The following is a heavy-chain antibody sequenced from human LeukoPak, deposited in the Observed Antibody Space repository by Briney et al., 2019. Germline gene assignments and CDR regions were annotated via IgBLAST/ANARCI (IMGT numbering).Heavy chain of an antibody. Sequence: SVKVSCKASGGTFSSYAISWVRQAPGQGLEWMGGIIPIFGTANYAQKFQGRVTITTDEPTSTAYMELSSLRSEDTAVYYCARDFPYCSSTSCYVDWGQGTLVTVSS. CDR3: ARDFPYCSSTSCYVD. J-gene: IGHJ4*02. D-gene: IGHD2-2*01. CDR1: GGTFSSYA. CDR2: IIPIFGTA. V-gene: IGHV1-69*05.